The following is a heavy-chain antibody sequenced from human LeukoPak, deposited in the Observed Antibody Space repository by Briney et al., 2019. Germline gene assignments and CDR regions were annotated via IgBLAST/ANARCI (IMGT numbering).Heavy chain of an antibody. CDR2: ISSSGSTI. CDR1: GFTFSSYE. CDR3: AKGTGPGRWFGESVFSPCDY. V-gene: IGHV3-48*03. Sequence: PGGSLRLSCAASGFTFSSYEMNWVRQAPGKGLEWVSYISSSGSTIYYADSVKGRFTISRDNAKNSLYLQMNSLRAEDTAVYYCAKGTGPGRWFGESVFSPCDYWGQGTLVTVSS. D-gene: IGHD3-10*01. J-gene: IGHJ4*02.